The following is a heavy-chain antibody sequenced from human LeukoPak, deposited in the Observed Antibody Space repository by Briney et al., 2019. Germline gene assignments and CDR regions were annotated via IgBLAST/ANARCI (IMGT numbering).Heavy chain of an antibody. CDR2: IYYSGST. D-gene: IGHD6-13*01. CDR1: GGSISSYY. J-gene: IGHJ4*02. V-gene: IGHV4-59*08. CDR3: ARHSRYSSSWYYY. Sequence: SETLSLTCTVSGGSISSYYWSWIRQPPGKGLEWIGYIYYSGSTNYNPSLKSRVTISVDTSKNQFSLKLSSVTAADTAVYYCARHSRYSSSWYYYWGQGTLVTVSS.